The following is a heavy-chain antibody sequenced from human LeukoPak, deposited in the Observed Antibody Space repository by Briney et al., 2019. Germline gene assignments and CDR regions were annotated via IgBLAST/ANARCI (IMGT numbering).Heavy chain of an antibody. J-gene: IGHJ2*01. V-gene: IGHV3-23*01. CDR3: AKDYIVATDWYFDL. CDR2: ISGSGGST. CDR1: GFTFSSYA. D-gene: IGHD5-12*01. Sequence: QSGGSLRLSCAASGFTFSSYAMSWVRQAPGKGLEWVSAISGSGGSTYYADSVKGRFTISRDNSKNTLYLQMNSLRAEDTAVYYCAKDYIVATDWYFDLWGRGTLATVSS.